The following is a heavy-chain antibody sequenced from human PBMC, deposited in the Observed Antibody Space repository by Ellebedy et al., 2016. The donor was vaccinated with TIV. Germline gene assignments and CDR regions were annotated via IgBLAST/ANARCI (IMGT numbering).Heavy chain of an antibody. Sequence: GESLKISXAASGFTFSSYWMHWVRQAPGKGLEWVANIKQDGSKKYYVDSVKGRFTISRDNAKNSLYLQMNSLRAEDTAVYYCAREGDRGYFPHWGQGVLVTVSS. CDR1: GFTFSSYW. CDR2: IKQDGSKK. D-gene: IGHD3-16*01. J-gene: IGHJ1*01. V-gene: IGHV3-7*01. CDR3: AREGDRGYFPH.